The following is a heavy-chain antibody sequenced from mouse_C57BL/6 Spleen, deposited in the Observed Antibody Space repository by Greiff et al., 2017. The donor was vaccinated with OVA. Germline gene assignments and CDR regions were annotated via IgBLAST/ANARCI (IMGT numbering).Heavy chain of an antibody. J-gene: IGHJ3*01. Sequence: QVQLQQPGAELVKPGASVKVSCKASGYTFTSYWMHWVKQRPGQGLEWIGRIHPSDSDTNYNQKFKGKATLTVDKSSSTAYMQLSSRTSEDAAVYYCAICDDDPFAYWGQGTLVTVSA. V-gene: IGHV1-74*01. CDR2: IHPSDSDT. CDR1: GYTFTSYW. CDR3: AICDDDPFAY. D-gene: IGHD2-4*01.